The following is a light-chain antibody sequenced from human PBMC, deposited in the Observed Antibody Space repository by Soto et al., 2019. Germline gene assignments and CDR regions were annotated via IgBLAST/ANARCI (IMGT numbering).Light chain of an antibody. V-gene: IGKV3-20*01. CDR2: GAS. CDR1: QTVSNSY. CDR3: QQYGNSPRT. J-gene: IGKJ1*01. Sequence: EIVLTQSPGTLSLSPGERATLSCRASQTVSNSYLAWCQQKPGQAPRLLIYGASSRATGIPDRFSGSGSGTDFTLTISRLKPEDFAVYYCQQYGNSPRTFGQGTKVDSK.